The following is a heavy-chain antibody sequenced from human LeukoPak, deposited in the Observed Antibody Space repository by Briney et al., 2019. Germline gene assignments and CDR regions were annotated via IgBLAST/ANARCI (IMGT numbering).Heavy chain of an antibody. D-gene: IGHD1-26*01. V-gene: IGHV4-61*02. J-gene: IGHJ4*02. Sequence: PSETLPLTCTVSGDSISSGSYYWSWIRQPAGKGLEWIGRIYTSGSTNYNPSLKSRVTISVDTSKNQFSLKLSSVTAADTAVYYCARGSGGWELLDYWGQGTLVTVSS. CDR1: GDSISSGSYY. CDR2: IYTSGST. CDR3: ARGSGGWELLDY.